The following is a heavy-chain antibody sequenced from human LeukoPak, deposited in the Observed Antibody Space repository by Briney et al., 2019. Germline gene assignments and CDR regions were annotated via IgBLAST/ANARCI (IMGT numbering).Heavy chain of an antibody. D-gene: IGHD3-9*01. CDR3: ARERYFDLYYFDY. V-gene: IGHV1-8*01. Sequence: ASVKVSCKASGYTFTSYDINWVRQATGQGLEWMGWMNPNSGNTGYAQKFQGRVTMTRNTSISTAYMELSSLRAEDTAVYYCARERYFDLYYFDYWGQGTLVTVSS. CDR2: MNPNSGNT. J-gene: IGHJ4*02. CDR1: GYTFTSYD.